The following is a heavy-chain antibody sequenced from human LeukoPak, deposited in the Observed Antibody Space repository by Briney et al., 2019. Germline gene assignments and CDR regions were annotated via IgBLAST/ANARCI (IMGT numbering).Heavy chain of an antibody. D-gene: IGHD3-22*01. Sequence: GGSLTLSCAASGFTFSTYNMNWVRQAPGKGLEWVSSISSSSSYIYYPDSVKGRFTLSRDNAKNSLYLQMNSLRDEDTAVYYCARDRCNLYNASSSDAFDSWGQGTMVTVSS. CDR2: ISSSSSYI. CDR1: GFTFSTYN. J-gene: IGHJ3*02. V-gene: IGHV3-21*01. CDR3: ARDRCNLYNASSSDAFDS.